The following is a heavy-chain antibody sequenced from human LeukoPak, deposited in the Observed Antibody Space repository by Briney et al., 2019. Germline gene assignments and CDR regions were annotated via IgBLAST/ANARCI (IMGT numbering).Heavy chain of an antibody. J-gene: IGHJ5*02. CDR3: ARLWYGNWFDN. Sequence: SETLSLSCTVSGGSISSSTDYWGWIRQPPGKGLEWIGSSYYRGSTYYIQSLKSRVTISVDASKNQYSLKLSYVTAADTAVYYCARLWYGNWFDNWGQGTMVTVSS. CDR2: SYYRGST. CDR1: GGSISSSTDY. V-gene: IGHV4-39*01. D-gene: IGHD3-10*01.